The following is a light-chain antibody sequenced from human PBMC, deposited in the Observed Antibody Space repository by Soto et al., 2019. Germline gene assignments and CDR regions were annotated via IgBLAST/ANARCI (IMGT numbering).Light chain of an antibody. J-gene: IGKJ1*01. V-gene: IGKV3-11*01. CDR3: QQRSNWPQT. CDR2: ATS. CDR1: QSVSRF. Sequence: EIVLTQSPSTLSLSPGERATLSCRASQSVSRFLACYQQKPGQAPRLLIYATSKRATGIPARFSGSGSGTVFTLTISSLEPEDFAVYYWQQRSNWPQTFGQGTKVDIK.